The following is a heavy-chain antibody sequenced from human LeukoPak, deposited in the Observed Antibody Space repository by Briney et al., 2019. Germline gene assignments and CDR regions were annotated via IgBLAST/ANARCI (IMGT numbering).Heavy chain of an antibody. V-gene: IGHV4-34*01. Sequence: PSETLSLTCAVYGGSFSGYYWSWIRQPPGKGLEWIGEINHSRSTNYNPSLKSRVTISVDTSKNQFSLKLSSVTAADTAVYYCARGRYSRLQPGAFDIWGQGTMVTVSS. J-gene: IGHJ3*02. CDR2: INHSRST. CDR3: ARGRYSRLQPGAFDI. CDR1: GGSFSGYY. D-gene: IGHD6-13*01.